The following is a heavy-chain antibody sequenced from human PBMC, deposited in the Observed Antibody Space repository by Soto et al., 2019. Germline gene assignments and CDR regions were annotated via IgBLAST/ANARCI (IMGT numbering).Heavy chain of an antibody. CDR1: GDSVSSDSAA. CDR2: TYYRSKWYN. J-gene: IGHJ4*02. V-gene: IGHV6-1*01. CDR3: AREWGRMTTITTHLDY. Sequence: QTLSLTCAISGDSVSSDSAAWNWIRQSPSRGLEWLGRTYYRSKWYNDYAISVKSRINIKPDTSKNQFSLQLNSVTPEDTAVYYCAREWGRMTTITTHLDYWGQGTLVTVSS. D-gene: IGHD4-4*01.